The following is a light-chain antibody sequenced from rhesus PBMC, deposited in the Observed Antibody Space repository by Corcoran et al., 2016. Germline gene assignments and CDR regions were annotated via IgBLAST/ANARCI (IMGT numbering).Light chain of an antibody. Sequence: DIVMTQTPLSLPVTPGEPASISCRSSQRLMDTEDGNTYLEWYLQKPGQSPQPLIYEVSNRASGVPDRLSGSGSDTDFTLKISRVEAEDVGVYYCMQGIEYPYSFGQGTKVEI. CDR3: MQGIEYPYS. V-gene: IGKV2S20*01. J-gene: IGKJ2*01. CDR1: QRLMDTEDGNTY. CDR2: EVS.